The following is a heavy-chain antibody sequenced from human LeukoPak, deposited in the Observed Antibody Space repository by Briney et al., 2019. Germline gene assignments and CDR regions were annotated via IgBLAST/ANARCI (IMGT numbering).Heavy chain of an antibody. CDR3: ARDWSYDFWSGYYMED. D-gene: IGHD3-3*01. CDR2: INSDGNST. Sequence: GGSLRLSCAASGFTFSNYWMHWVRHAPGKGLVWVSRINSDGNSTSYADSVKGRFTISRDNAKNTLYLQINSLRAEDTAVYYCARDWSYDFWSGYYMEDWGHGTLVTVSS. V-gene: IGHV3-74*01. CDR1: GFTFSNYW. J-gene: IGHJ4*01.